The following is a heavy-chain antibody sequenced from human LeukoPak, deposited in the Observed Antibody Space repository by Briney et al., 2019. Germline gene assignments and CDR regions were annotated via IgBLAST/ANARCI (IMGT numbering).Heavy chain of an antibody. CDR1: GGSISSSNW. V-gene: IGHV4-4*02. Sequence: PSETLSLTCAVSGGSISSSNWWSWVRQPPGKGLEWIGEIYHSGSTNYNPSLKSRVTISVDKSKNQFSLKLSSVTAADTAVYYCARRVGDYDFWSGYYPYPYYYYYGMDVWGQGTTVTVSS. D-gene: IGHD3-3*01. J-gene: IGHJ6*02. CDR3: ARRVGDYDFWSGYYPYPYYYYYGMDV. CDR2: IYHSGST.